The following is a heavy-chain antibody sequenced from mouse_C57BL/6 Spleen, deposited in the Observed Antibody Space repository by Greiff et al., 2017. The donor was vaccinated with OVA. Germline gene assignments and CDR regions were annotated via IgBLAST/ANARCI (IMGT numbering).Heavy chain of an antibody. CDR2: IYPGDGDT. J-gene: IGHJ2*01. CDR1: GYAFSSYW. D-gene: IGHD1-1*01. V-gene: IGHV1-80*01. Sequence: VQLVESGAELVQPGASVKISCKASGYAFSSYWMNWVKQRPGKGLEWIGQIYPGDGDTNYNGKFKGKATLTADKSSSTAYMQLSSLTSEDTAVYFCARSDDYYDRNYWGQGTTLTVSS. CDR3: ARSDDYYDRNY.